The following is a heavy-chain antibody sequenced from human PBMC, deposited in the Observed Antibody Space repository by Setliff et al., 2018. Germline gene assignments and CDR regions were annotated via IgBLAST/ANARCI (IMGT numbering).Heavy chain of an antibody. Sequence: SETLSLTCTVSGGHIRTYYWSWIRQPPGKGLEWIGFVQNGGTTNYSPSLVGRVTMSVDASKNQFFLKLNSLTAADTAVYYCARARWTGGYYSGDNYYMDVWGKGTTVTVSS. CDR1: GGHIRTYY. J-gene: IGHJ6*03. V-gene: IGHV4-59*08. D-gene: IGHD3-22*01. CDR2: VQNGGTT. CDR3: ARARWTGGYYSGDNYYMDV.